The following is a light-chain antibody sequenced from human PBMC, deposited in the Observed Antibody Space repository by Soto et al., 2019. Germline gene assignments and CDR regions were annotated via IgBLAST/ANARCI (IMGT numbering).Light chain of an antibody. CDR2: GAS. Sequence: EVVMTQSPATQSVSPGERATLSCRASQVVGNNLAWYQQRPGQAPRLLIYGASTRATGIPARFSGSGSGTEFTLTISGLQSEDFAVYYCQQYNNWPNTFGQGAKLEVK. J-gene: IGKJ2*01. V-gene: IGKV3-15*01. CDR3: QQYNNWPNT. CDR1: QVVGNN.